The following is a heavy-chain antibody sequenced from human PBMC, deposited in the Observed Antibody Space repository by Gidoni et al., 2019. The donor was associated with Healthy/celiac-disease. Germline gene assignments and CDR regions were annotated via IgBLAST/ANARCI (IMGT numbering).Heavy chain of an antibody. CDR1: GFTFSSYA. CDR3: ARDPWHAQDWFGEGHFDY. J-gene: IGHJ4*02. V-gene: IGHV3-30-3*01. Sequence: QVQLVESGGGVVQPGRSLRLSCAASGFTFSSYAMHWVRQAPGKGLEWVAVISYDGSNKYYADSVKGRFTISRDNSKNTLYLQMNSLRAEDTAVYYCARDPWHAQDWFGEGHFDYWGQGTLVTVSS. D-gene: IGHD3-10*01. CDR2: ISYDGSNK.